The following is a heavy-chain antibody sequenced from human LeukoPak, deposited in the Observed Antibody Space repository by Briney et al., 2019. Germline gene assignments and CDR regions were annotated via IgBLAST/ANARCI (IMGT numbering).Heavy chain of an antibody. CDR2: ISAYNGNT. V-gene: IGHV1-18*01. Sequence: ASVKVSCKASGYTFTSYGISWVRQAPGQGLEWMGWISAYNGNTNYAQKLQGRVTMTTDTSTSTAYMELRSLRSDDTAVYYCARDSPYDYGDPDRERTVDYWGQGTLVTVSS. CDR3: ARDSPYDYGDPDRERTVDY. D-gene: IGHD4-17*01. CDR1: GYTFTSYG. J-gene: IGHJ4*02.